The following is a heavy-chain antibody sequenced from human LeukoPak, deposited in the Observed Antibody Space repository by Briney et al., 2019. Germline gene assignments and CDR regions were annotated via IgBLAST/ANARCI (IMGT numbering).Heavy chain of an antibody. J-gene: IGHJ4*02. Sequence: ASVKVSCKASGYTFTSYAMNWVRQAPGQGLEWMGWINTNTGNPTYAQALTGRFVFSLDTSVSTAYLQISSLKAEDTAVYYCAREDRRGDFDYWGQGTLLTVSS. V-gene: IGHV7-4-1*02. CDR2: INTNTGNP. CDR3: AREDRRGDFDY. CDR1: GYTFTSYA.